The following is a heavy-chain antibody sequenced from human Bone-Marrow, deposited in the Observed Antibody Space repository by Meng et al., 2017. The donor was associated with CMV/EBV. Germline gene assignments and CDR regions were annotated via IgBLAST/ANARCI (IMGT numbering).Heavy chain of an antibody. J-gene: IGHJ6*02. CDR1: GFTFTSPA. V-gene: IGHV1-58*01. Sequence: SVKVSCKASGFTFTSPAVQWVRQARGQRLEWIGWIVVGSGNTNYAQKFQERVTITRDMSTSTAYMEVSILRSEDTAVYYCAREAVGEYVGSGMDVWGQGTTVTVSS. CDR3: AREAVGEYVGSGMDV. CDR2: IVVGSGNT. D-gene: IGHD1-26*01.